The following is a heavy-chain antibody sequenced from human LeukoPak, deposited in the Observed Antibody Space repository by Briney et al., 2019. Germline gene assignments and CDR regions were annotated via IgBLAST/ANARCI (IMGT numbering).Heavy chain of an antibody. D-gene: IGHD3-10*01. V-gene: IGHV4-39*01. CDR3: ARRYYGSGSLHYMDF. CDR2: IYYSGST. Sequence: SETLSLTCTVSGGSISSSSYYWGWIRQPPGKGLEWIGTIYYSGSTYYNPSLKSRVTISVDTSKNQSSLKLTSVTAADTAVYYCARRYYGSGSLHYMDFWGKGTTVTVSS. J-gene: IGHJ6*03. CDR1: GGSISSSSYY.